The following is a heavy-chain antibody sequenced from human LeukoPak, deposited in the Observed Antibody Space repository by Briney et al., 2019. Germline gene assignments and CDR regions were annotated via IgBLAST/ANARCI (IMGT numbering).Heavy chain of an antibody. J-gene: IGHJ4*02. CDR3: ARVVDHVYSDY. CDR1: GGSISSYY. V-gene: IGHV4-59*07. CDR2: MYYSGST. Sequence: SDTLSLICTVSGGSISSYYWSWIRQPPGKGLEWIGYMYYSGSTKYNPSLKSRVHISVDTSKNQFSLELSSVTAADTAVYYCARVVDHVYSDYWGLGTLVTVSS. D-gene: IGHD5/OR15-5a*01.